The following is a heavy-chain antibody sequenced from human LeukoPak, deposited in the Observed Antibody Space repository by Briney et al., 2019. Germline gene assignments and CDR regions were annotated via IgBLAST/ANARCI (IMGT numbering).Heavy chain of an antibody. V-gene: IGHV4-38-2*02. D-gene: IGHD5-18*01. CDR1: GYSISSGYY. J-gene: IGHJ4*02. CDR2: IYHSGYT. Sequence: SETLSPTCGVSGYSISSGYYWGWIRQPPGKGLEWIGSIYHSGYTYYSSSLKSRVTISVDTSKNQFSLKLSSVTAADTAVYYCARDGSGYRYGYHYWGQGTLVTVFS. CDR3: ARDGSGYRYGYHY.